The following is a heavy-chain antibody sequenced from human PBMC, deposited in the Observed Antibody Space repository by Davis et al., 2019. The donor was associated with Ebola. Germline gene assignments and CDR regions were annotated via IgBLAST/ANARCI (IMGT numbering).Heavy chain of an antibody. CDR1: GGSMRRYY. D-gene: IGHD3-22*01. CDR3: ERQGYYDSGSDFCY. V-gene: IGHV4-39*01. Sequence: SETLSLTCTVSGGSMRRYYWGWIRQPPGKGLEWIGIIYNSGNTYYHPSLKSRVPISVDTSNNHFSLKLSSVTATDTAVYYCERQGYYDSGSDFCYWGQGTLVTVSS. J-gene: IGHJ4*02. CDR2: IYNSGNT.